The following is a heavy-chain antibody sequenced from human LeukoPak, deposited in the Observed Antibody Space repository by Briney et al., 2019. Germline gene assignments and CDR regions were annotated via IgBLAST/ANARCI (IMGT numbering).Heavy chain of an antibody. V-gene: IGHV4-38-2*01. CDR1: GYSISSGYY. CDR3: ATSIATGHPIDN. J-gene: IGHJ4*02. D-gene: IGHD2/OR15-2a*01. CDR2: IYHSGTA. Sequence: SETLSLTCAVSGYSISSGYYWGWIRQPPGKGLEWIGSIYHSGTAYYNPSPKSRVTISVDTSKNQFSLKLSSVTAADTAVYYCATSIATGHPIDNWGQGTLVTVSS.